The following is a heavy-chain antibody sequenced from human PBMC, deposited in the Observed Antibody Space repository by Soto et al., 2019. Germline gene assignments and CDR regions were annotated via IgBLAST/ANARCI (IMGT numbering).Heavy chain of an antibody. J-gene: IGHJ4*02. V-gene: IGHV3-30-3*01. D-gene: IGHD6-13*01. CDR3: VREEFEAGRGHFGC. CDR1: GFTFSTSA. Sequence: QVQVVESGGGVVQPGGSLRLSCATSGFTFSTSAMHWVRQAPGKGLEWMAAISHGGNSEYYAVSGKGRFTGSRDISESTLYLQMNSLRTEDTAVYYCVREEFEAGRGHFGCWGQGTLVSVSS. CDR2: ISHGGNSE.